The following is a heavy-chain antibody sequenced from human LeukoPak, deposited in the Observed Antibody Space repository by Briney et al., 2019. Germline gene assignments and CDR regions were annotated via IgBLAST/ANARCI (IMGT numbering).Heavy chain of an antibody. D-gene: IGHD1-26*01. CDR3: ARIGSGGELTREFDY. CDR1: GGSISSSDYY. V-gene: IGHV4-39*01. CDR2: IYYSGST. Sequence: SETLSLTCTVSGGSISSSDYYWGWIRQPPGKGLEWIGSIYYSGSTYYNPSLKSRVTISVDTSKNQFSLKLSSVTAADTAVYYCARIGSGGELTREFDYWGQGTLVTVSS. J-gene: IGHJ4*02.